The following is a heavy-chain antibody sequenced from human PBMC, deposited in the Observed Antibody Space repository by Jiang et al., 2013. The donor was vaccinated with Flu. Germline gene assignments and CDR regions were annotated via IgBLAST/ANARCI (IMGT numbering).Heavy chain of an antibody. V-gene: IGHV2-70*11. D-gene: IGHD3-22*01. CDR2: IDWDDDK. Sequence: KPTQTLTLTCTFSGFSLSTSGMCVSWIRQPPGKALEWLARIDWDDDKYYSTSLKTRLTISKDTSKNQVVLTMTNMDPVDTATYYCARIESSGRLDAFDIWGQGTMVTVSS. CDR1: GFSLSTSGMC. CDR3: ARIESSGRLDAFDI. J-gene: IGHJ3*02.